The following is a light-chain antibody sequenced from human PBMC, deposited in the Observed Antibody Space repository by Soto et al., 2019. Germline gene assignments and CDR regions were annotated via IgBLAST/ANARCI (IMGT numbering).Light chain of an antibody. V-gene: IGLV2-14*03. J-gene: IGLJ2*01. CDR1: SSAVGGYNY. Sequence: QSALTQPASVSGSPGQSITISCTGTSSAVGGYNYVSWFQQHPGNARKLVIYDVTNRPSVVSNRFSGSKSGNTASLTISGLQAEDEADYYCSSYRSSTTPVVFCGGTKVTV. CDR3: SSYRSSTTPVV. CDR2: DVT.